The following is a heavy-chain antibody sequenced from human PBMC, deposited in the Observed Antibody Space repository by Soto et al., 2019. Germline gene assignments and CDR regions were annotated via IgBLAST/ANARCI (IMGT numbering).Heavy chain of an antibody. Sequence: SVKVSCKASGVTFSNHAISWVRQAPGQGLEWVGGIIPMFPTADYAQRFQGRVTITADDSTTTVYMELSGLRSEDTAMYYCARDDATYCGGDCYRYFYYGMDVWGQGTTVTVSS. CDR1: GVTFSNHA. V-gene: IGHV1-69*13. J-gene: IGHJ6*02. CDR3: ARDDATYCGGDCYRYFYYGMDV. D-gene: IGHD2-21*02. CDR2: IIPMFPTA.